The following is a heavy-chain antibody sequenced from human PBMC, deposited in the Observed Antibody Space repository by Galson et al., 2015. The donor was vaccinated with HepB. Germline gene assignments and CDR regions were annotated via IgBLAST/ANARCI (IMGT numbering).Heavy chain of an antibody. CDR2: IIPIFGTA. CDR3: AREIGIPGTFDI. CDR1: GGTFSSYA. Sequence: SVKVSCKASGGTFSSYAISWVRQAPGQGLEWMGGIIPIFGTANYAQKFQGRVTITADESTSTAYMELSSLRSEDTAVYYCAREIGIPGTFDIWGQGTMVTVSS. V-gene: IGHV1-69*13. J-gene: IGHJ3*02. D-gene: IGHD1-14*01.